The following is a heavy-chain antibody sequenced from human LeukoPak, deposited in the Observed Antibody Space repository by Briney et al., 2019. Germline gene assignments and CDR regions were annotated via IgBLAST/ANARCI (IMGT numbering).Heavy chain of an antibody. D-gene: IGHD6-25*01. CDR3: ARERLSAFDI. Sequence: PGGSLRLSCAVSGFTFKSTFMNWVRQAPGKGLEWVSYISSSGRTIYYADSVKGRLTISRDNAKNSLYLQMNSLRAEDTAVYYCARERLSAFDIWGQGTMVTVSS. J-gene: IGHJ3*02. CDR1: GFTFKSTF. V-gene: IGHV3-48*04. CDR2: ISSSGRTI.